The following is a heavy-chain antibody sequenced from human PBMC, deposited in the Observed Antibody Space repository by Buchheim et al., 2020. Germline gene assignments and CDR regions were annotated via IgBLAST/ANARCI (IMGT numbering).Heavy chain of an antibody. J-gene: IGHJ6*03. D-gene: IGHD3-10*01. Sequence: QVQLQESGPGLVKPSETLSLTCTVSGSSVSGYFWNWVRQPPGRELEWIGYMHSSGSASYNASLKSRITLPVDTSNNQISLKLSSMTAADTAKYYCARFGVRETSPYCMDVWGRGTT. V-gene: IGHV4-59*02. CDR3: ARFGVRETSPYCMDV. CDR2: MHSSGSA. CDR1: GSSVSGYF.